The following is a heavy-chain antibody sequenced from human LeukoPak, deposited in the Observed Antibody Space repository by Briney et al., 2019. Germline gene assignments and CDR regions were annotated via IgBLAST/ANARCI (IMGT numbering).Heavy chain of an antibody. CDR2: IKQDGSEK. Sequence: PGGSLRLSCAASGFTFSNAWMSWVRQAPGKGLEWVANIKQDGSEKYYVDSVKGRFTISRDNAKNSLHLQMNSLRAEDTALYYCAKDMAAVAGTALHYWGQGTLVTVSS. V-gene: IGHV3-7*03. D-gene: IGHD6-19*01. J-gene: IGHJ4*02. CDR3: AKDMAAVAGTALHY. CDR1: GFTFSNAW.